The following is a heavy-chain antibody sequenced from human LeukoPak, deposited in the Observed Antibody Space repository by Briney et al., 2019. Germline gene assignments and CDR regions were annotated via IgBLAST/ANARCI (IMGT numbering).Heavy chain of an antibody. V-gene: IGHV3-64D*09. Sequence: GGSLRLSWSASAFTFSSYTMHWVRQAQGKGLEYVSLIRPKGDSTNYADSVKGRFTTSRDNSKNALYLQMSSLRPEDTAIYYCVKDRSGSWAFDIWGQGTMVTVSS. J-gene: IGHJ3*02. CDR3: VKDRSGSWAFDI. D-gene: IGHD1-26*01. CDR1: AFTFSSYT. CDR2: IRPKGDST.